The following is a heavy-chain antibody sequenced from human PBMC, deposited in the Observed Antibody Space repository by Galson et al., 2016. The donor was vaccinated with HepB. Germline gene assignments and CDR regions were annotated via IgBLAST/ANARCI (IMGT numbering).Heavy chain of an antibody. CDR2: IYSGGTT. CDR3: AREDTTMEQFDF. J-gene: IGHJ4*02. CDR1: GITFSIHA. Sequence: SLRLSCAVSGITFSIHAMSWVRQAPGKGLEWVSLIYSGGTTYYADSVKGRFTISRDSSTNTLFLQMNNLRVEDTAVYYCAREDTTMEQFDFWGQGTLVTVSS. V-gene: IGHV3-53*01. D-gene: IGHD5-18*01.